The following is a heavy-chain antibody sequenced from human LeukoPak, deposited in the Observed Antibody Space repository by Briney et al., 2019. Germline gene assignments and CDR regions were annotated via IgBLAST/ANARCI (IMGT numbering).Heavy chain of an antibody. Sequence: GGSLRLSCAASGFTFSSYAMHWVRQAPGKGLEYVSAIRSNGGSTYYANSVKGRFTISRDNSKNTLYLQMGSLRAEDMAVYYCARGAALIYYYDSSGSHYGSAFDIWGQGTMVTVSS. CDR1: GFTFSSYA. CDR3: ARGAALIYYYDSSGSHYGSAFDI. D-gene: IGHD3-22*01. V-gene: IGHV3-64*01. J-gene: IGHJ3*02. CDR2: IRSNGGST.